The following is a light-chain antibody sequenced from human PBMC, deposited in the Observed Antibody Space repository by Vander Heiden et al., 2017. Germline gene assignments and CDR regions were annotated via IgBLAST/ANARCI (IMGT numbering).Light chain of an antibody. J-gene: IGLJ1*01. Sequence: SYALTQRPSVSVSPGQTASITCSGDKLGDKYACWYQQKQGQSPILLIYQDSKRPSGIPERFSGSNSGNTATLTISGTQAMDEAAYFCQTWDSSTAVFGTGTKVTVL. CDR2: QDS. CDR3: QTWDSSTAV. V-gene: IGLV3-1*01. CDR1: KLGDKY.